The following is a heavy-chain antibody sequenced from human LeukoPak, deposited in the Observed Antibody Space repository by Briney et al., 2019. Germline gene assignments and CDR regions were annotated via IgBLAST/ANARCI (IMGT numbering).Heavy chain of an antibody. D-gene: IGHD3-10*01. J-gene: IGHJ4*02. CDR1: GFTFSSYA. V-gene: IGHV3-23*01. CDR3: AKRGAGYYFDY. CDR2: ITDSGGGT. Sequence: GGSLRLSCAASGFTFSSYAMSWVRQAPGKGLEWVSSITDSGGGTFYADSVRGRFTISRDNSKNTLFLQLNSLRAEDTAVYYCAKRGAGYYFDYWGQGTLVTVSS.